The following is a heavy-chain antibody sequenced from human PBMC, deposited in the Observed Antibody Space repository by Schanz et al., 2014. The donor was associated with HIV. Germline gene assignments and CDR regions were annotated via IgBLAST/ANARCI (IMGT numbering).Heavy chain of an antibody. D-gene: IGHD3-9*01. CDR1: GYSFTNFD. CDR3: ASGDILTGLYPYYFDS. Sequence: VQLVQSRGEVKKPGASVKVSCKASGYSFTNFDVSWVRQAPGQGLEWMGGIIPIFGTTNYAQKFQGRVTITADKSTRTAYLELRSLRFEDTAVYYCASGDILTGLYPYYFDSWGQGTLVTVSS. V-gene: IGHV1-69*06. CDR2: IIPIFGTT. J-gene: IGHJ4*02.